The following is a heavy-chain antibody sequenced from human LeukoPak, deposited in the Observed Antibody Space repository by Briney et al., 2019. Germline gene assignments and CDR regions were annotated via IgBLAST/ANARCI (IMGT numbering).Heavy chain of an antibody. J-gene: IGHJ6*02. D-gene: IGHD3-10*01. CDR1: GFTFSSYA. CDR3: ARESGGSGSYYAYYDYGMDV. V-gene: IGHV3-30-3*01. Sequence: PGGSLRLSCAASGFTFSSYAMHWVRQAPGKGLEWVAVISYDGSNKYYADYVKGRFTISRDNSKNTLYLQMNRLRAEDTAVYYCARESGGSGSYYAYYDYGMDVWGQGTTVTVSS. CDR2: ISYDGSNK.